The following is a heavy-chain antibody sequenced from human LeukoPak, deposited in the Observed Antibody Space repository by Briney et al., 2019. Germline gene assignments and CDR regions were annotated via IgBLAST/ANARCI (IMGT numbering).Heavy chain of an antibody. CDR2: IGSKANSYAT. Sequence: HPGGSLRLSCAASGFTFSASPIHWVRQASGKGLEWVGRIGSKANSYATGYAASVRGRFTISRDDSNNAAYLQMNSLKTEDTAVYYCARQYSSSWYDFDYWGHGMLVTVSS. CDR1: GFTFSASP. J-gene: IGHJ4*01. CDR3: ARQYSSSWYDFDY. V-gene: IGHV3-73*01. D-gene: IGHD6-13*01.